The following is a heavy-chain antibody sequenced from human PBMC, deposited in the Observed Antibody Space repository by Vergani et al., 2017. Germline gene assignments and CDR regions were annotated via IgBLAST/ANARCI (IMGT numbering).Heavy chain of an antibody. CDR2: ISYDGSNK. Sequence: QVQLVESGGGVVQPGRSLRLSCAASGFTFSSYAMHWVRQAPGKELEWVAVISYDGSNKYYADSVKGRFTISRDNSKNTLYLQMNSLRAEDTAVYYCARDAIGYCSSTSCYEYRYGWFDPWGQGTLVTVSS. CDR1: GFTFSSYA. D-gene: IGHD2-2*01. CDR3: ARDAIGYCSSTSCYEYRYGWFDP. V-gene: IGHV3-30-3*01. J-gene: IGHJ5*02.